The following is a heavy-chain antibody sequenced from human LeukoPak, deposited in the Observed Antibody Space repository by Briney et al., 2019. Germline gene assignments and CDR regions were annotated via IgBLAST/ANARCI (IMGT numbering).Heavy chain of an antibody. V-gene: IGHV3-74*01. Sequence: GGSLRLSCAASGFTFSSYYMHWVRQAPGKGLVWVSRIKSDGSVTGYADSVKGRFTISRDNTKNTVYLQMNSLRAEDTAVYYCARDWIDRGTFDPWGQGTLVTVSS. D-gene: IGHD2-2*03. CDR2: IKSDGSVT. CDR3: ARDWIDRGTFDP. CDR1: GFTFSSYY. J-gene: IGHJ5*02.